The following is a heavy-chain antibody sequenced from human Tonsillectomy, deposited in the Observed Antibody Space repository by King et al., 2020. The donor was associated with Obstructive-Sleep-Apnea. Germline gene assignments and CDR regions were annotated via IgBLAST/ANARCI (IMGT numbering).Heavy chain of an antibody. CDR2: INPNSGDT. CDR3: ARGGAVASTFWPNWFDP. J-gene: IGHJ5*02. D-gene: IGHD6-19*01. V-gene: IGHV1-2*02. CDR1: GYTFTGYY. Sequence: QLVQSGAEVKKPGASVKVSCKASGYTFTGYYMHWVRQAPGQGLEWMGWINPNSGDTNYAQKFQGRVTMTRDSSINAAYMELSVLRSDDTAVYYCARGGAVASTFWPNWFDPWGQGTQVTVSS.